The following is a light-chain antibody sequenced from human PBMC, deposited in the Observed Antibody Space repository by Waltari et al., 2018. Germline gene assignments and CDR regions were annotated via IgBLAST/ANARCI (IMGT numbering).Light chain of an antibody. CDR1: QDISNL. V-gene: IGKV1-33*01. Sequence: DIEMTQSPSSLSASVGEKVTITCRASQDISNLLSWFQQKPGKAPKLLIYDVSKLETGVASRFSGGGSRADFTLIINDVQPEDVETYYCQQYDSLTLLTFGQGTRLE. CDR2: DVS. CDR3: QQYDSLTLLT. J-gene: IGKJ5*01.